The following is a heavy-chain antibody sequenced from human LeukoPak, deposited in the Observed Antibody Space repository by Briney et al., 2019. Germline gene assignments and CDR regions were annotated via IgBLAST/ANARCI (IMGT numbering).Heavy chain of an antibody. CDR2: IHYTGAT. V-gene: IGHV4-34*01. J-gene: IGHJ4*02. CDR1: GGSITGYY. CDR3: AGGNILSGYCFDF. D-gene: IGHD3-9*01. Sequence: SETLSLTCAVYGGSITGYYWSWIRQPPGKGLEWVGEIHYTGATSYNPSLKSRATISIDTSKNQVSLELSSVTAADTAVYYCAGGNILSGYCFDFWGQGALVTVSS.